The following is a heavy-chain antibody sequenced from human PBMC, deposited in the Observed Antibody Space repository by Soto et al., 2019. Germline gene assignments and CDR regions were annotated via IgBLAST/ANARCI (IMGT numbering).Heavy chain of an antibody. Sequence: GSLRLSCAASGFTFSSYAMHWVRQAPGKGLEWVAVISYDGSNKYYADSVKGRFTISRDNSKNTLYLQMNSLRAEDTAVYYCARARHSSSWYYFDYWGQGTLVTVSS. J-gene: IGHJ4*02. CDR2: ISYDGSNK. D-gene: IGHD6-13*01. CDR3: ARARHSSSWYYFDY. V-gene: IGHV3-30*04. CDR1: GFTFSSYA.